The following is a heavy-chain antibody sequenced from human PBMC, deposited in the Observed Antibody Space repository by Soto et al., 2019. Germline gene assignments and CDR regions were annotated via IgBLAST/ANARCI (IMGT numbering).Heavy chain of an antibody. V-gene: IGHV1-69*01. J-gene: IGHJ5*02. CDR2: IIPIFGKV. CDR1: GDTFSNFA. CDR3: AKMDPSFEGGEGFDP. D-gene: IGHD3-16*01. Sequence: QVQLVQSGAEVRKPGSSVKVSCQASGDTFSNFAITWVRQAPGQGLDWMGGIIPIFGKVYYAHKFQGRVTITADEATSTAYMELVSLRSDDTATYYCAKMDPSFEGGEGFDPWVQGTLVTVSS.